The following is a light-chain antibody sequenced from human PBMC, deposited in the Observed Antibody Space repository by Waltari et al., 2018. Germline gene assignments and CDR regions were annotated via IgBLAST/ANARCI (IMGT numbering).Light chain of an antibody. J-gene: IGKJ1*01. CDR3: RQYGSSPPT. V-gene: IGKV3-20*01. Sequence: EIVLTQSPGTLSLSPGERATLSCRASQSVSSSYLAWYQQKAGQAPRLLIYGASSRATGIPDRFSGSGSGTDFTLTISRLEPEDFAVYYCRQYGSSPPTFGQGTKVEIK. CDR2: GAS. CDR1: QSVSSSY.